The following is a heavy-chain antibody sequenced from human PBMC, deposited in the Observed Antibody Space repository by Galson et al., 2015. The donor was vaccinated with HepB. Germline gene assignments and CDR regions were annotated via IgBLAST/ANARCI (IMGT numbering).Heavy chain of an antibody. V-gene: IGHV3-30-3*01. J-gene: IGHJ4*02. CDR2: LSYDGSNS. Sequence: SLRLSCAASGFSFNNYVMHWVRQAPGEGLEWVAVLSYDGSNSYYADSVRGRFSISKDKFKNMLYLQMNSLRAEDTAVYYCARGERETAMVKGFEYWGQGTLVTVSS. D-gene: IGHD5-18*01. CDR1: GFSFNNYV. CDR3: ARGERETAMVKGFEY.